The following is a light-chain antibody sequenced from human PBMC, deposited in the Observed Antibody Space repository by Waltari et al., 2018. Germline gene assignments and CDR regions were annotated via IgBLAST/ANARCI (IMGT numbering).Light chain of an antibody. CDR1: QSISSW. Sequence: DIQMTQSPSTLSASVGDRVTITCRASQSISSWLAWYQQKPGKAPKLLNYKASSLESGVPSRFSGRGSGTEFTLTISSLQPDDFATYYCQQYNSYWTFGQGTKVEIK. J-gene: IGKJ1*01. CDR3: QQYNSYWT. V-gene: IGKV1-5*03. CDR2: KAS.